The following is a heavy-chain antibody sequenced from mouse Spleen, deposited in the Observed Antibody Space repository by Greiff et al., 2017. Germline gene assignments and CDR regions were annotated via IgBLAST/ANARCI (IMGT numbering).Heavy chain of an antibody. CDR2: IYPRSGNT. CDR3: ARVDYYGSSPFDY. V-gene: IGHV1-81*01. D-gene: IGHD1-1*01. CDR1: GYTFTSYG. Sequence: QVQLKESGAELARPGASVKLSCKASGYTFTSYGISWVKQRTGQGLEWIGEIYPRSGNTYYNEKFKGKATLTADKSSSTAYMELRSLTSEDSAVYFCARVDYYGSSPFDYWGQGTTLTVSS. J-gene: IGHJ2*01.